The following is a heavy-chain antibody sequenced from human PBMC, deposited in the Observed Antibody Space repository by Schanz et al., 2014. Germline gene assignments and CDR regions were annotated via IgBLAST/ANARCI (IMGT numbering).Heavy chain of an antibody. J-gene: IGHJ4*02. CDR1: GFTFSSYA. CDR3: ARDSRPNYDFLTAYYSIDY. V-gene: IGHV3-30-3*01. Sequence: VQLVESGGYLVQPGGSLRLSCSASGFTFSSYAMHWVRQAPGKGLEWVALISNDGSIKYYADSVEGRFTISRDNSRNTLYLQMNSLRAEDTAVYYCARDSRPNYDFLTAYYSIDYWGQGTLVTVSS. D-gene: IGHD3-9*01. CDR2: ISNDGSIK.